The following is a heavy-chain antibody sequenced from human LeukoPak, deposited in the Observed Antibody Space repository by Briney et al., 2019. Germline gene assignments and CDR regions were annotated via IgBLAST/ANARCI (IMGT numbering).Heavy chain of an antibody. V-gene: IGHV3-48*03. D-gene: IGHD3-10*01. CDR2: IWSSGSGT. Sequence: GGSLRLSCAGSGYSFSNYEMNWVRQAPGRGLEWVAYIWSSGSGTHYADSVKDRFTISRDNGKNSLYLQMNSLRAEDTAVYYCASYGYYHYYMDVWGKGTTVTVSS. CDR3: ASYGYYHYYMDV. J-gene: IGHJ6*03. CDR1: GYSFSNYE.